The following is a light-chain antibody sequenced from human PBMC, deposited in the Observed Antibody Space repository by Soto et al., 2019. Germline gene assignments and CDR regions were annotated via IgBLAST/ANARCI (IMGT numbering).Light chain of an antibody. CDR1: QSISSW. J-gene: IGKJ2*02. CDR2: KAS. Sequence: DIQMPQSPSTLSASVGDRVTITCRASQSISSWLAWYQQKPGKAPKPLIYKASSLESGVPSRFSGSGSGTEFTLTISSLHPDDFATYYCQQYKSYSGTFGQGTKVDIK. V-gene: IGKV1-5*03. CDR3: QQYKSYSGT.